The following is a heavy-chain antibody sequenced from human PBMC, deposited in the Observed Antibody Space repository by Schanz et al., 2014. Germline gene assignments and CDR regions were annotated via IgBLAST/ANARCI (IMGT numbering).Heavy chain of an antibody. CDR3: ATCSGGTCHAKPVLDN. Sequence: QVQLVQSGAEVKKPGASVKVSCQASGYTFTGYYMHWVRQAPGQGLEWMGIINPTGGSTSYAQRFQGRVTVTRDTSTSTVYMELSSLRSEDTAVYYCATCSGGTCHAKPVLDNWGQGTLVTVSS. J-gene: IGHJ4*02. V-gene: IGHV1-46*01. CDR1: GYTFTGYY. CDR2: INPTGGST. D-gene: IGHD2-15*01.